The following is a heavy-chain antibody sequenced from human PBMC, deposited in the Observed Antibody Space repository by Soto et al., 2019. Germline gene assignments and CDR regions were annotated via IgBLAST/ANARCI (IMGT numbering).Heavy chain of an antibody. CDR2: MNPYDGDT. J-gene: IGHJ4*02. CDR1: GYSFTTYH. CDR3: AEAHDYGDVDY. D-gene: IGHD4-17*01. V-gene: IGHV1-8*01. Sequence: QVQLVQSGTEVREPGASVKVSCRSSGYSFTTYHMNWVRQATGQGLEWMGSMNPYDGDTNYAQKFQGRGNMTRSTSITTSYMELNSLTSDDTAIYYCAEAHDYGDVDYWGQGTLVTVSS.